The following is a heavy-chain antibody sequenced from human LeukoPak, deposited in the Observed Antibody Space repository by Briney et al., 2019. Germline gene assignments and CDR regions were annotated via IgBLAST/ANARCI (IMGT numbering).Heavy chain of an antibody. V-gene: IGHV3-33*01. Sequence: GRSLRLSCAASGFTFSSYGMHWVRQAPGKGLEWVAVIWYDGSNKYYADSVKGRFTISRDNAKNSLYLQMNSLRADDTAVYYCARLRSKYWFDPWGQGTLVTVSS. J-gene: IGHJ5*02. CDR3: ARLRSKYWFDP. D-gene: IGHD4-11*01. CDR1: GFTFSSYG. CDR2: IWYDGSNK.